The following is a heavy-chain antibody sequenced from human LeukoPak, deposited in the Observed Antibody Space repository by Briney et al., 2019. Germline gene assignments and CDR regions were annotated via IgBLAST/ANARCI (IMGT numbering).Heavy chain of an antibody. V-gene: IGHV3-66*01. CDR1: GFTVSSNY. D-gene: IGHD6-6*01. J-gene: IGHJ4*02. CDR2: IYSGGST. Sequence: GGSLRLSCAASGFTVSSNYMSWVRQAPGKGLEWVSVIYSGGSTYYADSVKGRFTISRDNSKNTLYLQMNSLRAEDTAVYYCARGLYSSSSEYFDYWGQGTLVTVSS. CDR3: ARGLYSSSSEYFDY.